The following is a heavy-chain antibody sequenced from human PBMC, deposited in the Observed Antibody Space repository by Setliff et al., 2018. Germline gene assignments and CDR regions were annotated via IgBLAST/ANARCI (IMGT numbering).Heavy chain of an antibody. Sequence: SETLSLTCTVYGGSFSGYYWSWIRQPPGKGLEWIGEINHSGSTNYNPSLKSRLTISVDTSKNQFSLKLSSVTAADTAVYYCARGRRGLYGESDYWGQGTLVTSPQ. V-gene: IGHV4-34*01. CDR1: GGSFSGYY. CDR3: ARGRRGLYGESDY. D-gene: IGHD4-17*01. CDR2: INHSGST. J-gene: IGHJ4*02.